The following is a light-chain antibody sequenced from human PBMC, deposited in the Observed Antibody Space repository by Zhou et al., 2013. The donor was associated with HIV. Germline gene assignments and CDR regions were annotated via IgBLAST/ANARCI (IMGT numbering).Light chain of an antibody. CDR2: GAS. CDR1: QSVSSSY. Sequence: EIVLTQSPGTLSLSPGERATLSCRASQSVSSSYLAWYQQKPGQAPRLLIYGASSRATGIPDRFSGRGSGTEFTLTISSLESEDFAVYYCQQYDSWPPNTFGQGTRLEI. CDR3: QQYDSWPPNT. J-gene: IGKJ2*01. V-gene: IGKV3-20*01.